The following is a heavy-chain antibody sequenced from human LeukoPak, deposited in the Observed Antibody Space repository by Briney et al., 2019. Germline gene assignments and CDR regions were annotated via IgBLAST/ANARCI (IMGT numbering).Heavy chain of an antibody. CDR3: ARDLKGHSSSWYYFDY. Sequence: SVKVSCKASGGTFSSYAISWVRQAPGQGLEWMGGIIPIFGTGNYAQKFQGRVTITADESTSTAYMELSSLRSEDTAVYYCARDLKGHSSSWYYFDYWGQGTLVTVSS. J-gene: IGHJ4*02. CDR2: IIPIFGTG. V-gene: IGHV1-69*13. D-gene: IGHD6-13*01. CDR1: GGTFSSYA.